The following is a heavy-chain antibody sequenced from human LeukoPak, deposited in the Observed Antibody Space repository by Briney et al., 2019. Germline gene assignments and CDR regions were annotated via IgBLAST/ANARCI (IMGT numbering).Heavy chain of an antibody. CDR2: IYYSGST. CDR3: ARNSCPSGSCYDNRGYFDY. CDR1: GGSISSYY. J-gene: IGHJ4*02. Sequence: SETLSLTCTVSGGSISSYYWSWIRQPPGKGLEWIGYIYYSGSTNYNPSLKSRITISVDTSKNQFSLKLSSVTAADTAVYYCARNSCPSGSCYDNRGYFDYWGQGTLVTVSS. D-gene: IGHD2-15*01. V-gene: IGHV4-59*08.